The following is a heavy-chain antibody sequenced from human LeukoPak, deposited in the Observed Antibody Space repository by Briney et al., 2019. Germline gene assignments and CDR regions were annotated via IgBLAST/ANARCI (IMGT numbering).Heavy chain of an antibody. CDR3: AKASGSYYWRNYFDY. D-gene: IGHD1-26*01. Sequence: GGSLRLSCAASGFTFSSYSMNWVRQAPGKGLEWVSYISSSSSTIYYADSVKGRFTISRDNAKNSLYLQMNSLRAEDTALYYCAKASGSYYWRNYFDYWGQGTLVTVSS. CDR1: GFTFSSYS. V-gene: IGHV3-48*04. CDR2: ISSSSSTI. J-gene: IGHJ4*02.